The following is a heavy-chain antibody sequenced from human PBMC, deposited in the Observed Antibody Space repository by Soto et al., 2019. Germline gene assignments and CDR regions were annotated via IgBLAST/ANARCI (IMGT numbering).Heavy chain of an antibody. D-gene: IGHD3-10*01. V-gene: IGHV2-26*01. J-gene: IGHJ4*02. Sequence: QVTLKESGPVLVKPTETLTLTCTVSGFSLSNARMGVSWIRQPPGKALEWLAHIFSNDEKSYSTSLKSRLTITKDTSKLQVVLTMTNMDPVDTATYYYARIRHYYGSWSPYYCDYWGQGTLVTVSS. CDR2: IFSNDEK. CDR3: ARIRHYYGSWSPYYCDY. CDR1: GFSLSNARMG.